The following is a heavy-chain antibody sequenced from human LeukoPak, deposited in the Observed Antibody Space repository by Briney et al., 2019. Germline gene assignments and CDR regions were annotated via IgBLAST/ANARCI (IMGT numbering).Heavy chain of an antibody. CDR3: ARVGGDTYYYDSSGLGAFDI. D-gene: IGHD3-22*01. V-gene: IGHV1-69*13. J-gene: IGHJ3*02. Sequence: ASVKVSCKASGGTFSSDAISWVRQAPGQGLEWMGGIIPIFGTANYAQKFQGRVTITADESTSTAYMELSSLRSEDTAVYYCARVGGDTYYYDSSGLGAFDIWGQGTMVTVSS. CDR1: GGTFSSDA. CDR2: IIPIFGTA.